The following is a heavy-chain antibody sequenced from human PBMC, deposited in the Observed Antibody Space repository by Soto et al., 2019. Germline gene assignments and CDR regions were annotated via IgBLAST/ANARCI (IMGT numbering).Heavy chain of an antibody. CDR3: ARETYGDYVGYFDP. V-gene: IGHV4-59*01. J-gene: IGHJ5*02. D-gene: IGHD4-17*01. Sequence: SETLSLTCTVFGGSISSYYWSWIRQPPGKGLEWIGYIYYSGSTNYNPSLKSRVTISVDTSKNQFSLKLSSVTAADTAVYYCARETYGDYVGYFDPWGQGTLVTVS. CDR1: GGSISSYY. CDR2: IYYSGST.